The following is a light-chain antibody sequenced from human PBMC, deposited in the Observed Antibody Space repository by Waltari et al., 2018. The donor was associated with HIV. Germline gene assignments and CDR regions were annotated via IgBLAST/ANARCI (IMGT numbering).Light chain of an antibody. CDR1: QSISSY. CDR2: AAS. Sequence: DIQMTQSPSSLSASVGDRVTITSRASQSISSYLNWYQQKPGKAPKLLIYAASSLQSGVPSRFSGSGSGTDFTLTISSLQPEDFATYYCQQSYSTPRTFGVGTKVEIK. CDR3: QQSYSTPRT. V-gene: IGKV1-39*01. J-gene: IGKJ4*01.